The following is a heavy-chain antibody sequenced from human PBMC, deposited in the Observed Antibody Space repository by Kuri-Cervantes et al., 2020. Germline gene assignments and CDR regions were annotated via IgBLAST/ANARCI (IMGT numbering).Heavy chain of an antibody. V-gene: IGHV3-30-3*01. Sequence: GESLKISCAASGFTFSSYAMHWVRQAPGKGLEWVAVISYDGSNKYYADSVKGRFTISRDNSKNTLYLQMNSLRAEDTAVYYCAKGPGTTVYYYYYMDVWGKGTTVTVSS. CDR3: AKGPGTTVYYYYYMDV. CDR1: GFTFSSYA. CDR2: ISYDGSNK. D-gene: IGHD1-1*01. J-gene: IGHJ6*03.